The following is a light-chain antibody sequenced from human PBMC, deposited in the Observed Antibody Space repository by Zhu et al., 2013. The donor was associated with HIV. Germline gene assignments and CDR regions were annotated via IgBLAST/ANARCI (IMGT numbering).Light chain of an antibody. CDR3: AAWDDSLPGWV. CDR1: SSNIGTNF. Sequence: QSVLTQPPSASATPGQRVSVSCTGSSSNIGTNFVYWYQQLPGTAPKLVIYRNNQRPSGIPDRFSGSRSGTSASLAISGLRSEDEADYYCAAWDDSLPGWVFGGGTKLTVL. V-gene: IGLV1-47*01. CDR2: RNN. J-gene: IGLJ3*02.